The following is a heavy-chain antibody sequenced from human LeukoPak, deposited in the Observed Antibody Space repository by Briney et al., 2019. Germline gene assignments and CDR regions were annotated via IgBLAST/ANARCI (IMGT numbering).Heavy chain of an antibody. CDR1: GGSISSSSYY. V-gene: IGHV4-61*05. CDR3: ARGGYSYGSFRLYFDY. D-gene: IGHD5-18*01. Sequence: SETLSLTYTVSGGSISSSSYYWGWIRQPPGKGLEWIGYIYYSGSTTYNPSLKSRVTISLDMSKNQFSLKLNSVTAADTAVYYCARGGYSYGSFRLYFDYWGQGTLVTVSS. CDR2: IYYSGST. J-gene: IGHJ4*02.